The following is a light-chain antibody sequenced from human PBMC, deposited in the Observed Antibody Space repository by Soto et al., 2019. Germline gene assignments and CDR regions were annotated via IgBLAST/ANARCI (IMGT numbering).Light chain of an antibody. CDR1: QSVSSN. V-gene: IGKV3-15*01. J-gene: IGKJ4*01. CDR2: GAS. Sequence: EIVMTQSPATLSVSPGERATLSCSASQSVSSNLAWYQQKPGQAPRLIIYGASTRATGIPARFSGSGSGTDVTLTISSLQSEDFAVYYCQQYNNWPPLTFGGGTKVEIK. CDR3: QQYNNWPPLT.